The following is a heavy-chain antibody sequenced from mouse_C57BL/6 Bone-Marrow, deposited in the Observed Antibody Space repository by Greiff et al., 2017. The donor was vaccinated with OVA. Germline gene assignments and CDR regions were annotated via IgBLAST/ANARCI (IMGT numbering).Heavy chain of an antibody. CDR1: GYTFTSYW. D-gene: IGHD1-2*01. CDR3: ARGYRLDY. CDR2: IDPSDSYT. J-gene: IGHJ4*01. Sequence: VQLQQPGAELVKPGASVKLSCKASGYTFTSYWMQWVKQRPGQGLAWIGEIDPSDSYTNSNQKLKGKATLTVDTSSSTAYMQLSSQTSKDAAVYYFARGYRLDYWGQGTSVTVSA. V-gene: IGHV1-50*01.